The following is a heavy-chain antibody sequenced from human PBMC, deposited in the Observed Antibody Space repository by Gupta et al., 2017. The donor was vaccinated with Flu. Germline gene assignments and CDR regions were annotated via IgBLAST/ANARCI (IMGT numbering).Heavy chain of an antibody. CDR1: GFTFSSYS. V-gene: IGHV3-21*01. CDR2: ISSSSSYI. J-gene: IGHJ5*02. Sequence: EVQLVESGGGLVKPGGSLRLSCAASGFTFSSYSMSWVRQAPGKGLEWVSSISSSSSYIYYADSVKGRFTISRDNAKNSLYLQMNSLRAEDTAVYYCARDWWVWELRAWFDPWGQGTLVTVSS. D-gene: IGHD1-26*01. CDR3: ARDWWVWELRAWFDP.